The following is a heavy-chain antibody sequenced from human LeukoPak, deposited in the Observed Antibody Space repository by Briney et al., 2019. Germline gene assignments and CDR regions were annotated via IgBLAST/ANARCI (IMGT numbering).Heavy chain of an antibody. CDR2: IIPIFSTA. V-gene: IGHV1-69*13. D-gene: IGHD6-19*01. J-gene: IGHJ4*02. CDR1: GGTFSSYA. Sequence: ASVSVSCKASGGTFSSYAISWVRQAPGQGLEWMGGIIPIFSTANYAQKFQGRVTITADESTSTAYMELSSLRSEDTAVYYCARGSSGWYLSSAYYFDYWGQGTLVTVSS. CDR3: ARGSSGWYLSSAYYFDY.